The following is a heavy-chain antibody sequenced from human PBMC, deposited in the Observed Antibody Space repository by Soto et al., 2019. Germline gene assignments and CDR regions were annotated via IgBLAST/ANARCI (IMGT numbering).Heavy chain of an antibody. CDR2: IIPIFGTA. Sequence: ASVKVSCKASGGTFSSYAISWVRQAPGQGLEWMGGIIPIFGTANYAQKFQGRVTITADESTSTAYMELSSLRSEDTAVYYCARSPVSGSPLNYYYGMDVWGQGTTVTVSS. CDR3: ARSPVSGSPLNYYYGMDV. D-gene: IGHD1-26*01. V-gene: IGHV1-69*13. CDR1: GGTFSSYA. J-gene: IGHJ6*02.